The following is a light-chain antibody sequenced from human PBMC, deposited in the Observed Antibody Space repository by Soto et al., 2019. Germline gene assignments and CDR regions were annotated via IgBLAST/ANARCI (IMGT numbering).Light chain of an antibody. CDR2: GAS. CDR3: QQYGNPPPNA. Sequence: EIVLTQSPGTLSLSPGERATLSCRASQSVSSSYLAWYQQKPVQAPRVLIHGASSSATGIPDRFSGSGSGTDFALTISRLEPEDFAVYFCQQYGNPPPNAFGQGTKVEIK. CDR1: QSVSSSY. V-gene: IGKV3-20*01. J-gene: IGKJ2*01.